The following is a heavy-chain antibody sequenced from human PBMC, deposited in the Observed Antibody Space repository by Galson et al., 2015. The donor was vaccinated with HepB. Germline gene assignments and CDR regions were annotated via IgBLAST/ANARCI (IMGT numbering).Heavy chain of an antibody. CDR1: GFTFSSYA. V-gene: IGHV3-23*01. D-gene: IGHD6-6*01. CDR3: AKDPALVLYSSSAVGY. CDR2: ISGSGGST. J-gene: IGHJ4*02. Sequence: SLRLSCAASGFTFSSYAMSWVPHAPGKGLEWGSAISGSGGSTYYADSVKGRFTISRDDSKNTLYLQMNSLRAEDTAVYYCAKDPALVLYSSSAVGYWGQGTLVTVSS.